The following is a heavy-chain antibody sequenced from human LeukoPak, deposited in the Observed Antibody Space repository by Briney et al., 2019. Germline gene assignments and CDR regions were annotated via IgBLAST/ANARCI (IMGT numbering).Heavy chain of an antibody. CDR3: ARGVSGGSPDY. Sequence: GGSLRLSCAASGFTLSSYGMNWVRQAPGKGLEWVSYISSTSNTIYYADSVKGRFTISRDNAKNSLYLQMNSPRDEDTAVYYCARGVSGGSPDYWGQGTLVTVSS. D-gene: IGHD1-26*01. J-gene: IGHJ4*02. V-gene: IGHV3-48*02. CDR1: GFTLSSYG. CDR2: ISSTSNTI.